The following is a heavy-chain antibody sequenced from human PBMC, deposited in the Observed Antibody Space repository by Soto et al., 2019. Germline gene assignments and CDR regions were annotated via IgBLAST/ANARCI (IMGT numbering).Heavy chain of an antibody. J-gene: IGHJ4*02. CDR2: ISGGGSNT. CDR1: GFPFSSYV. CDR3: AKDSNKYSSSLRGRYFDY. V-gene: IGHV3-23*01. D-gene: IGHD4-4*01. Sequence: GGSLRLSCAASGFPFSSYVMSWVRQAPGKGLEWVSGISGGGSNTFYADSMKGRFTISRDNSKNTLLLQMNSLGAEDTAVYYCAKDSNKYSSSLRGRYFDYWGQGIGVTVSS.